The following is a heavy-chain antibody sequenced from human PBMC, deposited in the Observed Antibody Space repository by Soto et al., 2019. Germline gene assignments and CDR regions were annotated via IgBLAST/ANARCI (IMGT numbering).Heavy chain of an antibody. V-gene: IGHV4-30-4*01. CDR2: IYYSGST. Sequence: QVQLQESGPGLVTPSQTLSLTCTVSGDSIRSGYYYWSWIRQPPGKGLEWIGYIYYSGSTYYTPSLKSRVIISVDTSKNQFSLSLTSVTAADTAVYYCARGNRPYESFDYWGQGTLVTVYS. D-gene: IGHD3-3*01. J-gene: IGHJ4*02. CDR3: ARGNRPYESFDY. CDR1: GDSIRSGYYY.